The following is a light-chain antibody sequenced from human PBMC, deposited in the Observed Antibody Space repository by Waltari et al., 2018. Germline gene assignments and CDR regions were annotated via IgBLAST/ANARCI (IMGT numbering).Light chain of an antibody. CDR3: QHYVRLPVT. CDR1: QSVGRS. J-gene: IGKJ1*01. Sequence: EIVLTQSPGTLSLSPGESATLPCRASQSVGRSLAWYQHKPGQAPRLLIYGASIRATGIPDRFSGGGSGTDFSLTISRLEPEDFAAYHCQHYVRLPVTFGQGTKVEIK. V-gene: IGKV3-20*01. CDR2: GAS.